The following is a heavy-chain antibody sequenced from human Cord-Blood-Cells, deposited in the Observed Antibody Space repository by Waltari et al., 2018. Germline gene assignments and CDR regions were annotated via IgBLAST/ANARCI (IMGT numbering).Heavy chain of an antibody. Sequence: QVQLVQSGAAAKKPGASVKVPCKASSYTSTSYDLRRLLTAPGQGREWMGWISVYNGNTNYAQKLQGRVTMTTDTSTSTAYMELRSLRSDDTAVYYCARDILGTAARSYYYYYGMDVWGQGTTVTVSS. CDR3: ARDILGTAARSYYYYYGMDV. J-gene: IGHJ6*02. V-gene: IGHV1-18*01. CDR2: ISVYNGNT. D-gene: IGHD6-6*01. CDR1: SYTSTSYD.